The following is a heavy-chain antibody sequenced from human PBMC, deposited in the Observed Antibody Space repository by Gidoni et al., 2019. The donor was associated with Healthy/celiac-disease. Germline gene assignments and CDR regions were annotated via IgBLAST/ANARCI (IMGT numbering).Heavy chain of an antibody. CDR3: AKENDFWSGSGDY. D-gene: IGHD3-3*01. CDR1: AFTFSSYA. Sequence: EVQLLESGGGLVQPGGSLRLSCAPAAFTFSSYAMSWVRQAPGKGLEWVSAISGSGGSTYYADSVKGRFTISRDNSKNTLYLQMNSLRAEDTAVYYCAKENDFWSGSGDYWGQGTLVTVSS. J-gene: IGHJ4*02. V-gene: IGHV3-23*01. CDR2: ISGSGGST.